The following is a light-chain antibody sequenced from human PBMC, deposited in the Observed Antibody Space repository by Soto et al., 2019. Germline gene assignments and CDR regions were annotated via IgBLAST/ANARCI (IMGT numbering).Light chain of an antibody. Sequence: EIVMTQSPDTLSVSPGERATLSCRASQSVSSNLAWYQQRPGQAPRLLIYGASTRASGIPTRFVGSGSGTAFTLTISSLQSEDFAVYYCQQNNNWPRTFGQGTKGDIK. CDR3: QQNNNWPRT. CDR2: GAS. J-gene: IGKJ1*01. V-gene: IGKV3-15*01. CDR1: QSVSSN.